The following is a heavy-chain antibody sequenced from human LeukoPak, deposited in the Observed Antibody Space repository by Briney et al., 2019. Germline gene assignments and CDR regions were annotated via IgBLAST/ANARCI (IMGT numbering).Heavy chain of an antibody. CDR2: INPNSGGT. V-gene: IGHV1-2*02. CDR3: ARDRAAVRRSYSSGYHWHAFDI. D-gene: IGHD3-22*01. J-gene: IGHJ3*02. Sequence: ASVKVSCKASGYTFTGYYMHWVRQAPGQGLEWMGWINPNSGGTNYAQKFQGRVTMTRDTSISTAYMELSRLRSDDTAVYYCARDRAAVRRSYSSGYHWHAFDIWGQGTMVTVSS. CDR1: GYTFTGYY.